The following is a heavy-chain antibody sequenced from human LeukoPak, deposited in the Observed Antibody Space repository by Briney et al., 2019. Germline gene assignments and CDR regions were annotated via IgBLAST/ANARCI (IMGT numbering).Heavy chain of an antibody. Sequence: GGSLRLSCAASGFTFSSYWMSWVRQAPGKELQWVANIKKDGSEKYYGDSVKGRFTISRDNAKNSLYLQMNSLRAEDTAVYYCARDPGGVTTIHDAFDIWGQGTMVTVSS. CDR2: IKKDGSEK. D-gene: IGHD4-17*01. CDR1: GFTFSSYW. V-gene: IGHV3-7*01. J-gene: IGHJ3*02. CDR3: ARDPGGVTTIHDAFDI.